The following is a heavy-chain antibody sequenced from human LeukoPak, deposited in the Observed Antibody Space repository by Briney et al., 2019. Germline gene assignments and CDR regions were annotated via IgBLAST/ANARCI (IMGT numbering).Heavy chain of an antibody. J-gene: IGHJ4*02. D-gene: IGHD3-22*01. CDR2: VYHSGST. CDR3: ARIRDIVVAPTSGFDY. Sequence: SETLSLTCTVSGGSISSHYWTWMRQPPGKGLEWIGYVYHSGSTKCNPSLESRVTMPGDTSKNQFSLKLSSVTAADTAIYYCARIRDIVVAPTSGFDYWGQGALVTVSS. V-gene: IGHV4-59*08. CDR1: GGSISSHY.